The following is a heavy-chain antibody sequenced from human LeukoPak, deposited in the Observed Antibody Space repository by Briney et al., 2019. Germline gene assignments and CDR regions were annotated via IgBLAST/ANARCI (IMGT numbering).Heavy chain of an antibody. Sequence: SETLSLTCTVSGGSISSYYWNWFRQPPGKALEWLGYAYYSGSTNYNPSLKTRLTISVDTSKAQFSLTLSSVTAADTAIYYCASRSGRNYYGMDVWGQGTTVIVSS. J-gene: IGHJ6*02. CDR2: AYYSGST. V-gene: IGHV4-59*01. CDR1: GGSISSYY. CDR3: ASRSGRNYYGMDV. D-gene: IGHD3-10*01.